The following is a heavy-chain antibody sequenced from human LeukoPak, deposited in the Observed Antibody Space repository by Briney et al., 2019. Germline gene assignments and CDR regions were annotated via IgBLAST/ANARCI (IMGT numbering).Heavy chain of an antibody. CDR1: GGSFSGYY. Sequence: PSETLSLTCAVYGGSFSGYYWSWIRQPPGKGLEWIGEINHSGSTNYNPSLKSRVTISVDTSKNQFSLKLSSVTAADTAVYYCARVGRVVTYENWFDPWGQGTLVTVSS. CDR3: ARVGRVVTYENWFDP. V-gene: IGHV4-34*01. J-gene: IGHJ5*02. CDR2: INHSGST. D-gene: IGHD2-21*02.